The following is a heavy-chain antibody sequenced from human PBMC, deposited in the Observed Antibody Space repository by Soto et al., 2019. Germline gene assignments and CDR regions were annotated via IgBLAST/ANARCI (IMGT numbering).Heavy chain of an antibody. CDR2: INNDGSSS. CDR3: VRGAPFDY. J-gene: IGHJ4*02. Sequence: EVQLVESGGGLVQPGGSLRLSCAASGFTFSTYWMHWVRQAPGKGRVWVSRINNDGSSSSYADSVKGRFTISRDNAKNTLYLQMDSLRTEETDVYYCVRGAPFDYWGQGTLVTVSS. CDR1: GFTFSTYW. V-gene: IGHV3-74*01.